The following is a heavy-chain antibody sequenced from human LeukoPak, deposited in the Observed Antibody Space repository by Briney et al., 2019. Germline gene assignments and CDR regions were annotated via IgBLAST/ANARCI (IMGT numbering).Heavy chain of an antibody. CDR3: ATGFVGFGEPHDY. Sequence: ATVKVSSKVSGYTLTELSIHWVRHAPGKGLEWMGGFDPEDGETIYAQKFQGRVTMTEDTSTDTAYMELSSVRSEDTAVYYCATGFVGFGEPHDYWGQGTLVTVSS. J-gene: IGHJ4*02. CDR2: FDPEDGET. D-gene: IGHD3-10*01. CDR1: GYTLTELS. V-gene: IGHV1-24*01.